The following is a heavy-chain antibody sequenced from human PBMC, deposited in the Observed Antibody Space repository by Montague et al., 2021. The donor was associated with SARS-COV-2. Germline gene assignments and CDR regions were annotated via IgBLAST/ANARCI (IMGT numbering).Heavy chain of an antibody. CDR3: ARGTKRAFTSDYDSSGYASDY. D-gene: IGHD3-22*01. CDR2: INHSGST. CDR1: GGSFSGYY. Sequence: SETLSLTCAVYGGSFSGYYWSWIRQPPGKGLEWIWEINHSGSTKYNPSLKVRVTISVDTSTNQFSLKLSSVTVADTAVYYCARGTKRAFTSDYDSSGYASDYWGQGTLVTVSS. V-gene: IGHV4-34*01. J-gene: IGHJ4*02.